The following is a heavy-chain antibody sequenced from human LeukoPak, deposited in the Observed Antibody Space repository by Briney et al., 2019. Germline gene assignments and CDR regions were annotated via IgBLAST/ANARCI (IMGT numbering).Heavy chain of an antibody. J-gene: IGHJ6*02. D-gene: IGHD2-2*01. Sequence: GGSLRLSCAASGIPFSDTWMSWVRRAPGKGLEWVSAISGSGGSTYYADSVKGRFTISRDNSKNTLYLQMNSLRAEDTAVYYCAKYYQLPPRDGMDVWGQGTTVTVSS. V-gene: IGHV3-23*01. CDR2: ISGSGGST. CDR1: GIPFSDTW. CDR3: AKYYQLPPRDGMDV.